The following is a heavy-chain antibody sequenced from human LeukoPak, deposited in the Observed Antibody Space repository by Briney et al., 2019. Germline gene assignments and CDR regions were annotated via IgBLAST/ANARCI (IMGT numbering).Heavy chain of an antibody. CDR3: ATDRGYLTFDY. CDR2: INPDGRTT. J-gene: IGHJ4*02. Sequence: GGSLRLSCVASGFSFSTYWMNWIRQAPGKGLEWVANINPDGRTTNYVDSVKSRFTISRDNAKSSLYLQMNSLRAEDTAVYYCATDRGYLTFDYWGQGTLVTVSS. CDR1: GFSFSTYW. V-gene: IGHV3-7*01. D-gene: IGHD1-1*01.